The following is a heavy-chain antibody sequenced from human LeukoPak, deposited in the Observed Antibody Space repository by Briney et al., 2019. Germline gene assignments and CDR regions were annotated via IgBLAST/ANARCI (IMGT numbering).Heavy chain of an antibody. CDR2: INSDGTST. V-gene: IGHV3-74*01. Sequence: PGGSLRLSCAASGFTFSTFAMIWVRQPPGKGLVCVSRINSDGTSTVYADSVKGRFTISRDNAKNTVYLQMSGLRADDTAVYYCARDNYYSIDYWGQGTLVTVSS. J-gene: IGHJ4*02. CDR1: GFTFSTFA. D-gene: IGHD1-26*01. CDR3: ARDNYYSIDY.